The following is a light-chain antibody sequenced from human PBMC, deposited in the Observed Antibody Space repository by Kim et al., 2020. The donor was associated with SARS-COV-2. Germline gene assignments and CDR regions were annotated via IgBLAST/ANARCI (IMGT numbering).Light chain of an antibody. V-gene: IGLV7-46*01. CDR3: LLSFSGIRV. Sequence: PASTVTLTWATSTGAVTPTLYAYWFHKKPGEVPRTVIFDTGSGHAGTAARCSGSLSGDKAVLTLAGAQPEDEGDYYCLLSFSGIRVFGGGTQLTVL. CDR2: DTG. CDR1: TGAVTPTLY. J-gene: IGLJ3*02.